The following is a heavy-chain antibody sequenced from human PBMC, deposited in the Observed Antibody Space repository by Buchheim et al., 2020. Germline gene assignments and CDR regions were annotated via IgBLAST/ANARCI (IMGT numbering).Heavy chain of an antibody. J-gene: IGHJ5*02. D-gene: IGHD2/OR15-2a*01. Sequence: QVQLVQSGAEVKKPGASVKVSCKASGYTFTSYDINWVRQATGQGLEWMGRINPNSGGTNYAQKFQGRVTMTRDTPISTVNMEMSNLRSDDTAVYYCARPFHRRPSNWFDPWGQGTL. CDR3: ARPFHRRPSNWFDP. CDR2: INPNSGGT. V-gene: IGHV1-2*06. CDR1: GYTFTSYD.